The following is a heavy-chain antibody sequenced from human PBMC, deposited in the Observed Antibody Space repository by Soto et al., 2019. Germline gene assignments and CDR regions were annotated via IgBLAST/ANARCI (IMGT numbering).Heavy chain of an antibody. CDR3: ARDLSAGRVYAEGAH. V-gene: IGHV4-4*02. CDR2: IYHSGST. J-gene: IGHJ4*02. Sequence: QVQLQESGPGLVKPSGTLSLTCAVSGGSISSSNWWSWVRQPPGKGLEWIGEIYHSGSTNYNPSLRSGGTISVDKSKNQFSLKLSSVTAADTAVYYCARDLSAGRVYAEGAHWGQGTLVTVSS. D-gene: IGHD2-8*01. CDR1: GGSISSSNW.